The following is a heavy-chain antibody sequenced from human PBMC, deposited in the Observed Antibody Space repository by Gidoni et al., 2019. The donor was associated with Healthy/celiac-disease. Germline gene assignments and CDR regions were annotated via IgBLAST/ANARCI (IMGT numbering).Heavy chain of an antibody. Sequence: EVQLLESGGGLVQPGGSLRLSCAASGFTFSRYAMSWVRQAPGKGLGWVSAISGSGGSTYYADSVKGRFTISRDNSKNTLYLQMNSLRAEDTAVYYCAIKDRAGAKPTWFDPWSQGTLVTVSS. CDR3: AIKDRAGAKPTWFDP. D-gene: IGHD1-26*01. V-gene: IGHV3-23*01. CDR2: ISGSGGST. CDR1: GFTFSRYA. J-gene: IGHJ5*02.